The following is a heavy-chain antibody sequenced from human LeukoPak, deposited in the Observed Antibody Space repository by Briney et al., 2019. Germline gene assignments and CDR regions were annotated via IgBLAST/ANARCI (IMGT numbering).Heavy chain of an antibody. D-gene: IGHD5-12*01. Sequence: KPSETLSLTCTVSGGSISSYYWSWIRQPPGKGLEWIGYIYYSGSTNYNPSLKSRVTISVDTSKNQFSLKLSSVTAADTAVYYCARDRSGYDHLDYWGQGTLVTVSS. J-gene: IGHJ4*02. V-gene: IGHV4-59*12. CDR1: GGSISSYY. CDR3: ARDRSGYDHLDY. CDR2: IYYSGST.